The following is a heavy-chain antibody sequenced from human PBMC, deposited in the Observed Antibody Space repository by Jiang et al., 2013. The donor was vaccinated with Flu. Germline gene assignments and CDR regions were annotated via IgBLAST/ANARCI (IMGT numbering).Heavy chain of an antibody. CDR2: IYWDDDK. CDR1: GLSLSTSGEG. D-gene: IGHD1-26*01. V-gene: IGHV2-5*06. J-gene: IGHJ4*02. Sequence: NPTQTLTLTCTFSGLSLSTSGEGVGWIRQPPGKALEWLALIYWDDDKRYTPSLKSRLTITKDTSKNQVVLTMTNIDPVDTATYYCAHRVRRGNYYADFDYWGQGTLVTVSS. CDR3: AHRVRRGNYYADFDY.